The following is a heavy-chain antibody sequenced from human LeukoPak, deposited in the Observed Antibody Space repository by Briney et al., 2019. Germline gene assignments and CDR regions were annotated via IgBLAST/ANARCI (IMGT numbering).Heavy chain of an antibody. CDR1: GYTFTSYG. CDR2: ISAYNGNT. J-gene: IGHJ5*02. Sequence: ASVKVSCKASGYTFTSYGISWVRQAPGQGLEWMGWISAYNGNTNYAQKLQGRVTMTRNTSISTAYMELSSLRSEDTAVYYCVHGNWFDPWGQGTLVTVSS. CDR3: VHGNWFDP. V-gene: IGHV1-18*01.